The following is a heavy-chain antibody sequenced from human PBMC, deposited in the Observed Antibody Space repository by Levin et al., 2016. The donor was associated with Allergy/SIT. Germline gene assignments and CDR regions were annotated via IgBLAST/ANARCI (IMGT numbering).Heavy chain of an antibody. D-gene: IGHD3-10*01. V-gene: IGHV4-59*01. CDR2: IYYSGST. CDR1: GGSISSYY. J-gene: IGHJ4*02. Sequence: SETLSLTCTVSGGSISSYYWSWIRQPPGKGLEWIGYIYYSGSTNYNPSLKSRVTISIDTSKNQFSLKLSSVTAADTAVYYCARESYGSGSYFTYWGQGTLVTVSS. CDR3: ARESYGSGSYFTY.